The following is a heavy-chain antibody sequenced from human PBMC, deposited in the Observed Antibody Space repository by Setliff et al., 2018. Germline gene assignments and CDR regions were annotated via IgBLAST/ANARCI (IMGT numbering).Heavy chain of an antibody. J-gene: IGHJ6*03. CDR2: INAGSGNT. CDR3: ARDGGDYYYYMDV. D-gene: IGHD1-26*01. V-gene: IGHV1-3*01. CDR1: GYTFTSYA. Sequence: ASVKVSCKASGYTFTSYAIHWVRQAPGQRLEWMGWINAGSGNTKYSQKFQGRVTITRDTSASTAYMELSGLKSEDTAVYYCARDGGDYYYYMDVWGKGTTVTVSS.